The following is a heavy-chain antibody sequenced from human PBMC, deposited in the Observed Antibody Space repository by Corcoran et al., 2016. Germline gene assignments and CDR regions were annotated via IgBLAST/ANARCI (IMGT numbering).Heavy chain of an antibody. J-gene: IGHJ3*02. V-gene: IGHV4-34*01. CDR3: ARARVKTMVRGADDAFDI. CDR2: INHSGST. D-gene: IGHD3-10*01. Sequence: QVQLQQWGAGLLKPSETLSLTCAVYGGSFSGYYWSWIRQPPGKGLEWIGEINHSGSTNYNPSLKSRVTISVDTSKNQFSLKLSSVTAAATAVYYCARARVKTMVRGADDAFDIWGQGTMVTVSS. CDR1: GGSFSGYY.